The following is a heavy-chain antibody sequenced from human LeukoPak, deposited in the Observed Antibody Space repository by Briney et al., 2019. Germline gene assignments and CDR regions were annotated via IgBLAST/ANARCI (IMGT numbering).Heavy chain of an antibody. CDR3: ARDRVGQQLVGRNYYYYYMDV. Sequence: SETLSLTCAVSGGSSSRSNWWSWVRQPPGKGLEWIGEIYHSGSTNYNPSLKSRVTISVDKSKNQFSLKLSSVTAADTAVYYCARDRVGQQLVGRNYYYYYMDVWGKGTTVTIPS. D-gene: IGHD6-13*01. J-gene: IGHJ6*03. CDR2: IYHSGST. CDR1: GGSSSRSNW. V-gene: IGHV4-4*02.